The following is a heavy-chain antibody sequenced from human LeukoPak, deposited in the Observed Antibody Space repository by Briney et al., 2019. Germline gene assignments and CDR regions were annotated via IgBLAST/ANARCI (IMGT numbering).Heavy chain of an antibody. Sequence: ASVKVSCKASGYTFTSYGISWVRQATGQGLEWMGIINPSGGSTNYAQKFQGRVTMTRDTSTNTVYMELSSLRSEDTAVYYCARGPTSRGVAFDYWGQGTLVTVSS. CDR3: ARGPTSRGVAFDY. CDR2: INPSGGST. D-gene: IGHD2-15*01. CDR1: GYTFTSYG. J-gene: IGHJ4*02. V-gene: IGHV1-46*01.